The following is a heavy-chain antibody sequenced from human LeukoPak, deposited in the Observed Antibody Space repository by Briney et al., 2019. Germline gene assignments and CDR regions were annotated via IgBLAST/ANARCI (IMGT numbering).Heavy chain of an antibody. CDR2: ISCGGGST. CDR3: SSSGIYLFGVFDI. Sequence: PGGSLRLSCAASGFTFSSYAMSWVRQAPGKGLEWVSAISCGGGSTYYADSVKGRFTISRDNSKNTVFLQMNSLRAEDTAVYYCSSSGIYLFGVFDISGQGKRVTVSS. J-gene: IGHJ3*02. D-gene: IGHD1-26*01. CDR1: GFTFSSYA. V-gene: IGHV3-23*01.